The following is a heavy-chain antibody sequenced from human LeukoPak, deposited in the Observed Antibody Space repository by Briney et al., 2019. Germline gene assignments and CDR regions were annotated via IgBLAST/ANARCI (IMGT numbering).Heavy chain of an antibody. V-gene: IGHV3-53*01. D-gene: IGHD2-15*01. CDR2: IYSGGST. CDR1: GFTVSSND. CDR3: ARDQGDIVVVVAATLYYYYYMDV. J-gene: IGHJ6*03. Sequence: GGSLRLSCAASGFTVSSNDMSWVRRAPGKGLECISVIYSGGSTDYADSVKGRLTISRDNSKNTLYLQMNSLRAEDTAVYYCARDQGDIVVVVAATLYYYYYMDVWGKGTTVTVSS.